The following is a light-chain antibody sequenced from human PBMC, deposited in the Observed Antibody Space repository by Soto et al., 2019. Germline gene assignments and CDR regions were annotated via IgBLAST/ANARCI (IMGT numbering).Light chain of an antibody. CDR2: GAS. J-gene: IGKJ4*01. Sequence: EIVMTQSPATLSVSPGERATLSCRASQSVNTNLAWYQQKPGRAPRLLIYGASIRATGIPDRFSGSGSGTDFTLTISRLEPEDFAVYYCQQYGSSLITFGGGTKVDIK. CDR3: QQYGSSLIT. CDR1: QSVNTN. V-gene: IGKV3-20*01.